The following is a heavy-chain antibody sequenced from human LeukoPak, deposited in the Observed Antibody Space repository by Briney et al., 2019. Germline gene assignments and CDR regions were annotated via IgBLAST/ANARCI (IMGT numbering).Heavy chain of an antibody. V-gene: IGHV4-34*01. J-gene: IGHJ5*02. CDR1: GGSLSGYY. CDR3: ARGIAVAGNAFWFDP. CDR2: INHSGST. D-gene: IGHD6-19*01. Sequence: PSETLSLTCAVYGGSLSGYYWSWIRQPPGKGLEWIGEINHSGSTNYNPSLKSRVTISVDTSKNQFSLKLSSVTAADTAVYYCARGIAVAGNAFWFDPWGQGTLVTVSS.